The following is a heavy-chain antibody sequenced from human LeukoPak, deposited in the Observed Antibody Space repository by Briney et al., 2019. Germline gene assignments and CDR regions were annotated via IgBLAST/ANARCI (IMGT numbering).Heavy chain of an antibody. D-gene: IGHD6-19*01. CDR2: INPNSGGT. CDR1: GYTFTSYY. Sequence: ASVKVSCKASGYTFTSYYMHWVRQAPGQGLEWMGWINPNSGGTNYAQKFQGRVTMTRDTSISTAYMELSRLRSDDTAVYYCARGRYSSGSNWFDPWGQGTLVTVSS. J-gene: IGHJ5*02. V-gene: IGHV1-2*02. CDR3: ARGRYSSGSNWFDP.